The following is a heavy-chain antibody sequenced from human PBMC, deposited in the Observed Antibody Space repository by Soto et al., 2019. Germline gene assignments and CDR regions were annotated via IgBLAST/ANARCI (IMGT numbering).Heavy chain of an antibody. CDR3: VKQMTTWTDSFFDF. Sequence: GGSLRLSCVASEFSFSRYAMTWVRQAAGKGLQWVAGLGPDGRNTFYGESVRGRFTISRHNSRNTLYLQMSSLRAEDTAVYFCVKQMTTWTDSFFDFWGQGIQVTVSS. CDR1: EFSFSRYA. CDR2: LGPDGRNT. J-gene: IGHJ4*02. D-gene: IGHD4-17*01. V-gene: IGHV3-23*01.